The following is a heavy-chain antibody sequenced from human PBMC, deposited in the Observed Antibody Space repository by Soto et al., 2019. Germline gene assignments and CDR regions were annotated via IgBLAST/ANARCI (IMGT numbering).Heavy chain of an antibody. CDR3: ARAWFGDFVYYFDY. D-gene: IGHD3-10*01. Sequence: ASVKVSCKASGYTFTSYAMHWVRQAPGQRLEWMGWISAYNGNTNYAQKLQGRVTMTTDTSTSSASMELRSLRSDDTAVYYCARAWFGDFVYYFDYWGQGTLVTVSS. V-gene: IGHV1-18*01. CDR1: GYTFTSYA. CDR2: ISAYNGNT. J-gene: IGHJ4*02.